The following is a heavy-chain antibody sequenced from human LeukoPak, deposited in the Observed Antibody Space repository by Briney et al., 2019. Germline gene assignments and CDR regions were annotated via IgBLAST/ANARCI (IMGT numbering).Heavy chain of an antibody. Sequence: SVKVSCKASGYTLTSYYMHWVRQAPGQGLEWMGIINPTVGDTIYAQKFQGRVTMTRDMSTSTVYMELSSLRSDDTAVYYCARYGFSSSWQGGWHAFDIWGQGTMVTVSS. CDR2: INPTVGDT. CDR1: GYTLTSYY. J-gene: IGHJ3*02. V-gene: IGHV1-46*01. CDR3: ARYGFSSSWQGGWHAFDI. D-gene: IGHD6-13*01.